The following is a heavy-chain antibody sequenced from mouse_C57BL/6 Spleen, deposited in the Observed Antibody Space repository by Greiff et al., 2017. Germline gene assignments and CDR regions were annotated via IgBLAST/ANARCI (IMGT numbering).Heavy chain of an antibody. CDR2: IDPANGNT. D-gene: IGHD1-1*01. V-gene: IGHV14-3*01. CDR3: ASPSIYYYGSSFDY. J-gene: IGHJ2*01. CDR1: GFNIKNTY. Sequence: VHVKQSVAELVRPGASVKLSCTASGFNIKNTYMHWVKQRPEQGLEWIGRIDPANGNTKYAPKFQGKATITADTSSNTAYLQLSSLTSEDTAIYYCASPSIYYYGSSFDYWGQGTTLTVSS.